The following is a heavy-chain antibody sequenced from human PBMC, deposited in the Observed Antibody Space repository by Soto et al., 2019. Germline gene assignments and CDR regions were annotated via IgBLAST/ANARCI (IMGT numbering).Heavy chain of an antibody. CDR1: GGSICSSSYY. CDR3: ARKPMVRGIIGYFDY. V-gene: IGHV4-39*02. J-gene: IGHJ4*02. CDR2: IYYSGNT. Sequence: SETLSLTCTVSGGSICSSSYYWGWIRQPPGKGLEWIGSIYYSGNTYYKTSLKSRVTISVDTSKNHFSLKLTSVTAADTAVYYCARKPMVRGIIGYFDYWGQGALVTVSS. D-gene: IGHD3-10*01.